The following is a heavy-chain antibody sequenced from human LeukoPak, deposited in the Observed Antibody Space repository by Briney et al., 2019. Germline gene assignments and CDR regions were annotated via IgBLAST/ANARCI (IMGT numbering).Heavy chain of an antibody. CDR2: ISWNSGSI. D-gene: IGHD2-2*01. V-gene: IGHV3-9*01. CDR1: GFTFDDYA. J-gene: IGHJ4*02. Sequence: GGSLRLSCAASGFTFDDYAMHWVRQAPGKGLEWVSGISWNSGSIGYADSVKGRFTISRDNAKNSLYLQMNSLRAEDTAVYYCAKDPLRYCSSTSCHSFDYWGQGTLVTVSS. CDR3: AKDPLRYCSSTSCHSFDY.